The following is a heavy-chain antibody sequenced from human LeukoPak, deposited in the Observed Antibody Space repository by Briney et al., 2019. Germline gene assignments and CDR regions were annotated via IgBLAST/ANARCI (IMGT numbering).Heavy chain of an antibody. CDR1: GYTFTSDG. Sequence: VASVKVSCKASGYTFTSDGISWVREAPEQGLEWMGWISAYIGNTHYAQTLQGRVTMTTDTSTSTAYMALRSLRSDDTAVYYCARDLGRYSNNPHYWGQGTLVTVSS. D-gene: IGHD4-11*01. J-gene: IGHJ4*02. V-gene: IGHV1-18*01. CDR3: ARDLGRYSNNPHY. CDR2: ISAYIGNT.